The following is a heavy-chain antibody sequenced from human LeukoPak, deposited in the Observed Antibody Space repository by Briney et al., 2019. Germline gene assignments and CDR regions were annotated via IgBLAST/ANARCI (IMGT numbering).Heavy chain of an antibody. CDR1: GFTFSSYG. Sequence: GGSLRLSCAASGFTFSSYGMHWVRQAPGKGLEWVAFIRYDGNNKYYADSVKGRFTISRDNSKNTLYLQVNSLRAEDTAVYYCARDRAYYYDSRDAFDIWGQGTMVTVSS. CDR3: ARDRAYYYDSRDAFDI. V-gene: IGHV3-30*02. J-gene: IGHJ3*02. CDR2: IRYDGNNK. D-gene: IGHD3-22*01.